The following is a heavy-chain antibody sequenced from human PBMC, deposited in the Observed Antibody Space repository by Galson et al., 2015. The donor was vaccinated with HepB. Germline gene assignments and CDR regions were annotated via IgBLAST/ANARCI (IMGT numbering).Heavy chain of an antibody. Sequence: SLRLSCAASGFAFSNVWMSWVRQAPGKGLEWVGRIKSKTDGGTTDYAAPVKGRFSISRDDSKNTLYLQMNSLKTEDTAVYYCTSHSSSGYPYPSADREWFDPWGQGTLVTVSS. CDR3: TSHSSSGYPYPSADREWFDP. V-gene: IGHV3-15*01. J-gene: IGHJ5*02. CDR2: IKSKTDGGTT. D-gene: IGHD3-22*01. CDR1: GFAFSNVW.